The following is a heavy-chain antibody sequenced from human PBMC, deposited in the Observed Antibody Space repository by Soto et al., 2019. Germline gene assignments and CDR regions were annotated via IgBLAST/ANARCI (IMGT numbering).Heavy chain of an antibody. J-gene: IGHJ4*02. V-gene: IGHV4-61*01. Sequence: SETLSLTCTVSGGSVSSGSYYWSWIRQPPGKGLEWIGYIYYSGSTNYNPSLKSRVTISVDTSKNQFSLKLSSVTAADTAVYYCARGGWLQFFDYWGQGTLVTVSS. D-gene: IGHD5-12*01. CDR3: ARGGWLQFFDY. CDR1: GGSVSSGSYY. CDR2: IYYSGST.